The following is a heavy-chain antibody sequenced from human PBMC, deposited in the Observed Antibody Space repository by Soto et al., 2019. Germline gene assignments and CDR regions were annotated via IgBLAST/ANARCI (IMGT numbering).Heavy chain of an antibody. CDR3: VRANIRSHHYYEPHAFDL. V-gene: IGHV1-18*04. CDR1: GYTFTTYG. D-gene: IGHD3-22*01. J-gene: IGHJ3*01. CDR2: ISVYNGNT. Sequence: GASVKVSCKASGYTFTTYGISWVRQAPGQGLEWMGWISVYNGNTKYAKKFQGRVTMTTDTSTNTAYMDLRSLRSGDTAVYYCVRANIRSHHYYEPHAFDLWGQGTMVTVSS.